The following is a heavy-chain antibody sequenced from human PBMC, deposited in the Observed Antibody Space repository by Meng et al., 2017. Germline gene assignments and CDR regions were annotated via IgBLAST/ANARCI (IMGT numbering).Heavy chain of an antibody. J-gene: IGHJ4*02. V-gene: IGHV4-39*07. Sequence: ESLKTSCTVSGGSISSSSYYWGWTRQPPGKGLEWIGSIYYSGSTYYNPSLKSRVTISVDTSKNQFSLKLSSVTAADTAVYYCARVGVNYYGSATDDYWGQGTLVTVSS. CDR2: IYYSGST. D-gene: IGHD3-10*01. CDR1: GGSISSSSYY. CDR3: ARVGVNYYGSATDDY.